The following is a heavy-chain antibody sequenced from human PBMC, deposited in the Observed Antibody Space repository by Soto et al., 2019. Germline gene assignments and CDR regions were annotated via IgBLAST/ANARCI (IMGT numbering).Heavy chain of an antibody. J-gene: IGHJ4*02. D-gene: IGHD3-3*01. Sequence: WSWIRQPPGKGLEWIAYIYHSGSTYYNPSLKSRVTMSVDRSKNQFSLKLSSVTAADTAVYYCVRGPPFGRWGQGTLATVSA. CDR2: IYHSGST. V-gene: IGHV4-30-2*01. CDR3: VRGPPFGR.